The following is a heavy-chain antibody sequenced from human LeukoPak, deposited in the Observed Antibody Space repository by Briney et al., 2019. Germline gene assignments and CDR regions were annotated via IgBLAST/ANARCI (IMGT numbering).Heavy chain of an antibody. CDR3: ARVYGSGNYDIDY. V-gene: IGHV3-21*01. CDR2: ISSSSSYI. Sequence: PGGSLRLSCAASGFTFSNAWMSWVRQAPGKGLEWVSSISSSSSYIYYADSVKGRFTISRDNAKNSLYLQMNSLRAEDTAVYYCARVYGSGNYDIDYWGQGTLVTVSS. D-gene: IGHD3-10*01. J-gene: IGHJ4*02. CDR1: GFTFSNAW.